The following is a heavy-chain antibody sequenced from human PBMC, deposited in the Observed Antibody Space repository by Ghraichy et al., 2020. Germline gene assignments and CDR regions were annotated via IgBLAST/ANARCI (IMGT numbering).Heavy chain of an antibody. CDR3: ARAAVASEQVYYYYYMDV. V-gene: IGHV3-30-3*01. CDR2: ISYDGSIK. J-gene: IGHJ6*03. D-gene: IGHD6-19*01. Sequence: LSLTCAASGFTFSSYAMHWVRQAPGKGLEWVAVISYDGSIKYFADSVKGRFIISRDNSKNTLYLQMNSRRAEDTAVYYCARAAVASEQVYYYYYMDVWGTGTTVTVSS. CDR1: GFTFSSYA.